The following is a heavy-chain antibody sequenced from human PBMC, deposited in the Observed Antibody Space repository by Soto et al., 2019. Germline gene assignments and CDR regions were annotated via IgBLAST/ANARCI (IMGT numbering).Heavy chain of an antibody. CDR1: GFTFSSYA. CDR2: ISGSGGST. CDR3: AKEAYCGGDCYAYFDY. V-gene: IGHV3-23*01. D-gene: IGHD2-21*02. J-gene: IGHJ4*02. Sequence: PGGSLRLSCAASGFTFSSYAMSWVRQAPGKGLERASAISGSGGSTYYADSVKGRFTISRDNSKNTLYLQMNSLRAEDTAVYYCAKEAYCGGDCYAYFDYWGQGTLVTVSS.